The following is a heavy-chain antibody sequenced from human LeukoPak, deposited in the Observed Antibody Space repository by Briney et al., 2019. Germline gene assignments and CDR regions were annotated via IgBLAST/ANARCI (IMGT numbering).Heavy chain of an antibody. CDR1: GFNFSASW. J-gene: IGHJ4*01. V-gene: IGHV3-7*05. D-gene: IGHD4-17*01. Sequence: PGGSLTLYCVASGFNFSASWLSWVRQATGKGLEWVANIKLDGSEKHYMDSVKGRFTISRDNAKNSLFLQMNSLTAEDTAVYYCARGGLTAVLYWGQGTLVTVSS. CDR3: ARGGLTAVLY. CDR2: IKLDGSEK.